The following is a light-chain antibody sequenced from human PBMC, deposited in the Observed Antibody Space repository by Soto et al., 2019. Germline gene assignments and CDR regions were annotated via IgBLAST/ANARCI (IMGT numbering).Light chain of an antibody. CDR1: QSISSW. CDR3: QQYDNYKPLT. CDR2: DAS. Sequence: DIQMTQSPSTLSASVGDRVTITCRASQSISSWLAWYQQKPGKAPKLLIFDASSLESGTPSRFSGRRSGTQFTLTIDGLQPDDFAPYFCQQYDNYKPLTFGGGIKVDIK. J-gene: IGKJ4*01. V-gene: IGKV1-5*01.